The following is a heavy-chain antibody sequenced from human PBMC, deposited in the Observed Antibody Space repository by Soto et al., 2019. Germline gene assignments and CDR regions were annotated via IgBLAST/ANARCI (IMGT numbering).Heavy chain of an antibody. V-gene: IGHV4-34*01. J-gene: IGHJ3*02. CDR1: GGSVSGANYY. CDR3: ARVERGTATTVVDAFDI. Sequence: QVQLQQWGAGLLKPSETLSLTCAVYGGSVSGANYYWSWLRQPPGKGLEWIGEMSHSGGTHFNPSLKSRVTRSVDTSTNQFSLKMSSVTAADTALYYCARVERGTATTVVDAFDIWGPGTMVTVSS. CDR2: MSHSGGT. D-gene: IGHD1-1*01.